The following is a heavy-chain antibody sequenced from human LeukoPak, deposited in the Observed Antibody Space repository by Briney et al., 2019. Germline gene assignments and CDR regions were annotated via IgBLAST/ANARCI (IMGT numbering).Heavy chain of an antibody. CDR2: IKTDGTTT. Sequence: GGSLRLSCAASGFTFSGYWMHWVRQAPGKGLVCVSYIKTDGTTTGYADSVKGRFTISRDNAKNTLYLQMNSLRAEDTAVYYCVRDGAAAVPFDYWGQGALVTVSS. D-gene: IGHD6-13*01. J-gene: IGHJ4*02. CDR3: VRDGAAAVPFDY. V-gene: IGHV3-74*01. CDR1: GFTFSGYW.